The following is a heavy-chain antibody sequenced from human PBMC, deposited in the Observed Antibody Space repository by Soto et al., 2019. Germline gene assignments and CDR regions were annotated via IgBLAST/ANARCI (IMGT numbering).Heavy chain of an antibody. Sequence: QITLRESGPTLVKPTQPLTLTCTLSGFSGSTRGEGVGWIRQPPGKALEWLALIYWDDDKRYSPSLKTRLTITKDTSENQVVLTTTSMDPVDTATYYCAHTLYDDAGGGAHYLFDSWGQGDLVTVS. CDR1: GFSGSTRGEG. V-gene: IGHV2-5*02. CDR3: AHTLYDDAGGGAHYLFDS. D-gene: IGHD2-8*02. CDR2: IYWDDDK. J-gene: IGHJ4*02.